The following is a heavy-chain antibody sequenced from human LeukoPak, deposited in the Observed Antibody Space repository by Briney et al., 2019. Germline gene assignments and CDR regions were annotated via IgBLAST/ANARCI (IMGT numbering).Heavy chain of an antibody. CDR1: GGSFSGYY. J-gene: IGHJ4*02. CDR2: MNHSGST. Sequence: SETLSLTCAVYGGSFSGYYWSWIRQPPGKGLEWIGEMNHSGSTNYNPSLKSRVTISVDTSKNQFSLKLSSVTAADTAVYHCARGWSRVDYWGQGTLVTVSS. V-gene: IGHV4-34*01. CDR3: ARGWSRVDY. D-gene: IGHD2-8*02.